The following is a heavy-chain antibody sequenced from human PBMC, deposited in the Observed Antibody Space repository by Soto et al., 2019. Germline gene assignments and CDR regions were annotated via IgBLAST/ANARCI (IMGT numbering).Heavy chain of an antibody. Sequence: EVQWLEAGGGLVQPGGSLRLSCAASGFTFNGNAMTWVRQAQGKGLEWVASISGSVGSTYYADSEKGRFTISRDNSRGTLYLQRISLRAADTALYYCPKGGQMSYWGQGTLVTVSS. CDR1: GFTFNGNA. J-gene: IGHJ4*02. V-gene: IGHV3-23*01. CDR3: PKGGQMSY. CDR2: ISGSVGST. D-gene: IGHD3-16*01.